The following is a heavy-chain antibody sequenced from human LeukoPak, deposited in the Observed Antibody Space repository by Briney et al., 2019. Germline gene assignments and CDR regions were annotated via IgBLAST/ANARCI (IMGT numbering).Heavy chain of an antibody. CDR1: GFTCTNYN. Sequence: GGSLRLSCAASGFTCTNYNMNWVRQAPGKGLEWVSSITTSSTYIYYTDSVKGRFTISRDNAKNSLYLQMNSLRADDTAVYYCSGSGWTTDAFDIWGQGTMVTVSS. CDR2: ITTSSTYI. D-gene: IGHD6-19*01. CDR3: SGSGWTTDAFDI. J-gene: IGHJ3*02. V-gene: IGHV3-21*01.